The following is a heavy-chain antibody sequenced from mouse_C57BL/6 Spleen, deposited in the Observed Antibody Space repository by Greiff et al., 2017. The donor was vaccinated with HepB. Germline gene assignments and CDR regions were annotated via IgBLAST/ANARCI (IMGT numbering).Heavy chain of an antibody. CDR2: INPSTGGT. V-gene: IGHV1-42*01. Sequence: EVQLQQSGPELVKPGASVKISCKASGYSFTGYYMNWVKQSPEKSLEWIGEINPSTGGTTYNQKFKAKATLTVDESSSTAYMQLKSLTSEDSAVYYCARPAYWGQGTLVTVSA. CDR1: GYSFTGYY. CDR3: ARPAY. J-gene: IGHJ3*01.